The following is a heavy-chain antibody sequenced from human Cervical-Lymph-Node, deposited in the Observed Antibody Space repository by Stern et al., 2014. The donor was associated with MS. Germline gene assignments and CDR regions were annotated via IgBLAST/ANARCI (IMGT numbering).Heavy chain of an antibody. CDR1: GFTFSSYG. Sequence: VQLVESGGGVVQPGRSLRLSCAASGFTFSSYGMHWVRQAPGKVLEWVAVIWYDGSNKYYADSVKGRFAISRDNSKNTLYLQMNSLRAEDTAVYYCARGPPDYGDGPAPFDYWGQRTLVTVSS. CDR2: IWYDGSNK. V-gene: IGHV3-33*01. J-gene: IGHJ4*02. D-gene: IGHD4-17*01. CDR3: ARGPPDYGDGPAPFDY.